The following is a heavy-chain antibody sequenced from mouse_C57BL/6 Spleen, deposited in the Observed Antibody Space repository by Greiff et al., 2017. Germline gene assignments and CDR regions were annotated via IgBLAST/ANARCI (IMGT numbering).Heavy chain of an antibody. V-gene: IGHV8-12*01. Sequence: QVTLKVSGPGISQSSQTLSLTCSFSGFSLSTSGMGVSWIRQPSGKGLEWLAHIYWDDDKRYNPSLKSRLTISKDTSRNQVFLKITSVDTADTATYYCARSYDGYPWYFDVWGTGTTVTVSS. J-gene: IGHJ1*03. CDR3: ARSYDGYPWYFDV. D-gene: IGHD2-3*01. CDR2: IYWDDDK. CDR1: GFSLSTSGMG.